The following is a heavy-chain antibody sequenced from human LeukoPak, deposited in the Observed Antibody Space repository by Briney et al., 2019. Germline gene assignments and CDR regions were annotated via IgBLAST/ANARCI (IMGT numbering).Heavy chain of an antibody. CDR3: ARMGDYYYYYGMDV. Sequence: GGSLRLSCAASGFTFSSYAMSWVRQAPGKGLEWVSGIYSGGSTYYADSVKGRFTISRDNSKNTLYLQMNSLSAEDTAVYYCARMGDYYYYYGMDVWGQGTTVTVSS. CDR1: GFTFSSYA. D-gene: IGHD3-16*01. V-gene: IGHV3-53*01. CDR2: IYSGGST. J-gene: IGHJ6*02.